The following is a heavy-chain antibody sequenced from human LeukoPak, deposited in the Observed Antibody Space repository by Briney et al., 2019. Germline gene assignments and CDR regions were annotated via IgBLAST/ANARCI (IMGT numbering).Heavy chain of an antibody. CDR3: ARGGYYDFWSGFHQSYGFDI. CDR1: GYSFTSHY. CDR2: INPSDGST. V-gene: IGHV1-46*01. D-gene: IGHD3-3*01. Sequence: ASVKVSCKASGYSFTSHYMHWVRQAPGQGLEWMGLINPSDGSTSYAQKFQGRVTMTRDTSASTVYMELSSLRSEDTAVYYCARGGYYDFWSGFHQSYGFDIWGQGTMVTVSS. J-gene: IGHJ3*02.